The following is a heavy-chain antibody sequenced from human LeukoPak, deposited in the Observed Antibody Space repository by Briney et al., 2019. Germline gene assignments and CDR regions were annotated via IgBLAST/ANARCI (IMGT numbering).Heavy chain of an antibody. CDR2: IKQDGSEN. V-gene: IGHV3-7*05. Sequence: GSLRLSCAASGFSFSSYWMSWVGQAPGKGLEWVANIKQDGSENYYVDSVKGRFTISRDNAKNSLYLQMNSLRAEDTAVYYCARDGYSHPHGYWVQGTLVTVSS. D-gene: IGHD5-18*01. CDR3: ARDGYSHPHGY. J-gene: IGHJ4*02. CDR1: GFSFSSYW.